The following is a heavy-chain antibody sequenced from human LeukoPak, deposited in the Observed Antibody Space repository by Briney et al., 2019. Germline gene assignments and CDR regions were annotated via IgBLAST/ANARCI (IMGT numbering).Heavy chain of an antibody. CDR1: GFTFSSSW. CDR2: INSDGTTT. Sequence: AGGSLRLSCAASGFTFSSSWMLWVRQAPGKGLVWVSRINSDGTTTAYADSVKGRFTISRDNAKNTLYLQTNSLRAEDTAVYYCVRPRQYYYYYYGMDVWGQGTTVTVSS. J-gene: IGHJ6*02. V-gene: IGHV3-74*01. D-gene: IGHD5-24*01. CDR3: VRPRQYYYYYYGMDV.